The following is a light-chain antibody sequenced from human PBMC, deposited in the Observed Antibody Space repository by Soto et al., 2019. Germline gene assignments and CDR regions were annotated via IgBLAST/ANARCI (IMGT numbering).Light chain of an antibody. V-gene: IGKV3-11*01. J-gene: IGKJ1*01. CDR2: QTS. CDR3: HQRQSWPRT. CDR1: QYINTR. Sequence: EIVLTQSPATLSSFPGDRVTLSFRASQYINTRLAWYQHRPGQAPRLLTYQTSIRAAGIPARFSASGTGTDFTLTISDVQPEDFAVYYCHQRQSWPRTFGQGTKVDI.